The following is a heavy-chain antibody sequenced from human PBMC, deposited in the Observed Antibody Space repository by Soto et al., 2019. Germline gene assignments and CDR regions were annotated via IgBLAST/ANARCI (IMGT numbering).Heavy chain of an antibody. V-gene: IGHV3-33*01. Sequence: GGSLRLSCAASGFTFSSYGMHWVRQAPGKGLEWVAVIWYDGSNKYYADSVKGRFTISRDNSKNTLYLQMNSLRAEDTAVYYCAREKWIQLWSAYYFDYWAQGSLVTVSS. CDR3: AREKWIQLWSAYYFDY. J-gene: IGHJ4*02. CDR2: IWYDGSNK. CDR1: GFTFSSYG. D-gene: IGHD5-18*01.